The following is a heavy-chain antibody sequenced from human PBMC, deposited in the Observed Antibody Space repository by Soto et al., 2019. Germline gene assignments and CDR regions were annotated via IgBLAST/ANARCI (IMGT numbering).Heavy chain of an antibody. V-gene: IGHV3-21*01. CDR3: ARVYSSSWYPHYYYGMDV. Sequence: LRLSCAASGFTFSSYSMNWVRQAPGKGLEWVSSISSSSSYIYYADSVKGRFTISRDNAKNSLYLQMNSLRAEDTAVYYCARVYSSSWYPHYYYGMDVWGQGTTVTVSS. CDR2: ISSSSSYI. CDR1: GFTFSSYS. D-gene: IGHD6-13*01. J-gene: IGHJ6*02.